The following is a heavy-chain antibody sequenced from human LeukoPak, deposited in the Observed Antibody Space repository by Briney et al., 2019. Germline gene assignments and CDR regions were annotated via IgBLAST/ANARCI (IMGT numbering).Heavy chain of an antibody. Sequence: PGGSLRLSCAVSGFTFSDYYMNWIRQAPGKWLEWVANIRQDGSEKYYVDSVEGRFTISRDNAKKSLFLQMNSLRVEDTAVYYCARDMRGDGFDIWGQGTMVTVSS. CDR2: IRQDGSEK. J-gene: IGHJ3*02. D-gene: IGHD2-2*01. CDR1: GFTFSDYY. V-gene: IGHV3-7*04. CDR3: ARDMRGDGFDI.